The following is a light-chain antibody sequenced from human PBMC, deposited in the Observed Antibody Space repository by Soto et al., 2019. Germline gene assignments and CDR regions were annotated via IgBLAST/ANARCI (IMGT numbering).Light chain of an antibody. J-gene: IGLJ1*01. CDR2: THT. V-gene: IGLV1-44*01. Sequence: VLTLPPSASGTPGQRVTISCPGSSSNVGGNPVNWYQHVPTTAPKLRIYTHTRRPSGVPDRFSGSKSGTSASLAISGLQSEDEADYYCASWDDSLNGPVFGTGTKVTVL. CDR1: SSNVGGNP. CDR3: ASWDDSLNGPV.